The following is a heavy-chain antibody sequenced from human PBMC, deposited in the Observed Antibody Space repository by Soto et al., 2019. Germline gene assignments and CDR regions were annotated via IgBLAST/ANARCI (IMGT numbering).Heavy chain of an antibody. V-gene: IGHV2-5*02. J-gene: IGHJ4*01. CDR1: GFSLSTNGVG. CDR3: AHSKTWVDYFAY. CDR2: IYWDDDK. D-gene: IGHD1-26*01. Sequence: QITLKESGPTLVKPTQTLTLTCTFSGFSLSTNGVGVGWIRQPPGKALEWLALIYWDDDKHYSPALKNRLTVTKDSSKKQVVLTMTNMDPVDTATYFCAHSKTWVDYFAYWGDGALVTVSS.